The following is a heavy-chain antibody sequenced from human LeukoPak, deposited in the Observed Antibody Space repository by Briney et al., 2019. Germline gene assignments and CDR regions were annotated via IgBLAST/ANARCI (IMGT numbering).Heavy chain of an antibody. D-gene: IGHD3-10*01. J-gene: IGHJ5*02. V-gene: IGHV4-4*07. CDR2: IYTSGST. Sequence: KPSETLSLTCTVSGGSISSYYWSWIRQPAGKGLEWIGRIYTSGSTNYNPSLKSRVTMSVDTSKNQFSLKLSSVTAADTAVYYRARDLTFIAMVRGVRPHFNWFGPWGQGTLVTVSS. CDR3: ARDLTFIAMVRGVRPHFNWFGP. CDR1: GGSISSYY.